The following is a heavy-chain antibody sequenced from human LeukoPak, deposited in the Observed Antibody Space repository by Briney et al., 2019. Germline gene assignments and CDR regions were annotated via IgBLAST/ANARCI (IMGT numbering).Heavy chain of an antibody. CDR2: MNPNSGNT. V-gene: IGHV1-8*01. CDR3: ARGGTMVRGVIIRYWFDP. D-gene: IGHD3-10*01. CDR1: GYTFTSYY. J-gene: IGHJ5*02. Sequence: ASVKVSCKASGYTFTSYYINWVRQATGQGLEWMGWMNPNSGNTVYAQKFQGRLTMTRNTSISTAYMELSSLRSEDTAVYYCARGGTMVRGVIIRYWFDPWGQGTLVTVSS.